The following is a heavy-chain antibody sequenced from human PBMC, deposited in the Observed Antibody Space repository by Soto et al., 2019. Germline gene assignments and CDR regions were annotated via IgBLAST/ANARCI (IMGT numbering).Heavy chain of an antibody. D-gene: IGHD6-13*01. J-gene: IGHJ6*02. CDR2: INSDGSST. CDR1: GFTFSSYW. Sequence: GGSLRLSCAASGFTFSSYWMHWVRQAPGKGLVWVSRINSDGSSTSYADSVKGRFTISRDNAKNTLYLQMNSLRAEDTAVYYCARGPYSIERVGYYYYYYGMDVWGQGTTVTVSS. CDR3: ARGPYSIERVGYYYYYYGMDV. V-gene: IGHV3-74*01.